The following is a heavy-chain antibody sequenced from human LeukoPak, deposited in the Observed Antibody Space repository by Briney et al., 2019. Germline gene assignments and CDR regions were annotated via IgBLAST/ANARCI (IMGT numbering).Heavy chain of an antibody. J-gene: IGHJ4*02. V-gene: IGHV3-53*01. CDR1: GFTFSRYW. CDR2: IYSGGST. CDR3: ARVRYSSSWLDY. D-gene: IGHD6-13*01. Sequence: GGSLRLSCAASGFTFSRYWMHWVRQAPGKGLEWVSVIYSGGSTYYADSVKGRFTISRDNSKNTLYLQMNSLRAEDTAVYYCARVRYSSSWLDYWGQGTLVTVSS.